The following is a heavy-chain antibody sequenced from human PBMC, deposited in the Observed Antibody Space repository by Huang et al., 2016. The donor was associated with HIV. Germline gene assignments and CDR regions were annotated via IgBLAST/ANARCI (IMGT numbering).Heavy chain of an antibody. V-gene: IGHV3-15*01. Sequence: EAQLVESGGGLVKPGGSLRLSCAASGLSLSDIWTSWGRQAPGKGLEWIGRFRNRTDGATADYAAPVKVRFTIARDDSNNMLYLQMDSLKTEDSAVYYCTTHCLASTGIGKVGYWGQGTLVTVSS. CDR2: FRNRTDGATA. J-gene: IGHJ4*02. D-gene: IGHD6-13*01. CDR1: GLSLSDIW. CDR3: TTHCLASTGIGKVGY.